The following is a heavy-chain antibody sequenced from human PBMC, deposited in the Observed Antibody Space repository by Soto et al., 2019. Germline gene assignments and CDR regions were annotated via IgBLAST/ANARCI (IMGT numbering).Heavy chain of an antibody. V-gene: IGHV3-53*01. CDR2: IYSGGSR. D-gene: IGHD3-10*01. J-gene: IGHJ4*02. CDR3: ARSMMVRGVLFDL. Sequence: EVQLVESGGGLIQPGGSLRLSCEVSGFSVSGNYMSWVRQAPGKGLDWVSVIYSGGSRYYADSVRGRFTISRDESQNTLYLQMNNQGAEDTAVYYCARSMMVRGVLFDLWGRGSLVSVSS. CDR1: GFSVSGNY.